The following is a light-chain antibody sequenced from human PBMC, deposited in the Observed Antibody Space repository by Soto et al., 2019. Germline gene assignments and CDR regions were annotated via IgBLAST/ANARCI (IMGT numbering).Light chain of an antibody. Sequence: EIVMTQSPATLSVSPGERATLSCRASQSVSSNLAWYQQKPGQAPRLLIYGASTRATGIPARFSGSGSGTDFTLTISGLEPEDFAVYYCQQYGSSGTFGQGTKVDIK. CDR2: GAS. CDR1: QSVSSN. J-gene: IGKJ1*01. V-gene: IGKV3-15*01. CDR3: QQYGSSGT.